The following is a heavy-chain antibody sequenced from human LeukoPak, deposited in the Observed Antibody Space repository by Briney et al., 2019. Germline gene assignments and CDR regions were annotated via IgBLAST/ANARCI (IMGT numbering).Heavy chain of an antibody. V-gene: IGHV4-61*02. CDR2: IYTSGST. D-gene: IGHD3-22*01. CDR1: GGSISSGSYY. CDR3: ARLTYYYDSSGYYYVRKRQQTFDY. Sequence: PSQTLSLTCTVSGGSISSGSYYWSWIRQPAGKGLEWIGRIYTSGSTYYNPPLKSRVTISVDTSKNQFSLKLSSVTAADTAVYYCARLTYYYDSSGYYYVRKRQQTFDYWGQGTLVTVSS. J-gene: IGHJ4*02.